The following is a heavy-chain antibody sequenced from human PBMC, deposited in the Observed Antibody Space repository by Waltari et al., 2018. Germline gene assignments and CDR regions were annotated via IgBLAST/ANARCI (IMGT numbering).Heavy chain of an antibody. CDR1: GYTFTDYY. Sequence: EVQLVQSGAEVKKPGATVKISCKVSGYTFTDYYMHWVQQAPGKGLEWMGLVDPEDGETIYAEKFQGRVTITADTSTDTAYMELSSLRSEDTAVYYCATDDRRYYYDKGLGYYFDYWGQGTLVTVSS. CDR3: ATDDRRYYYDKGLGYYFDY. D-gene: IGHD3-22*01. V-gene: IGHV1-69-2*01. CDR2: VDPEDGET. J-gene: IGHJ4*02.